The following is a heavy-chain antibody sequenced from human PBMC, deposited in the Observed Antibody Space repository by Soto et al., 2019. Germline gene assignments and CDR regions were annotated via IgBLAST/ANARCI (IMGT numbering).Heavy chain of an antibody. Sequence: QVQLVESGGGVGQPGRSLRLSCAASGFSFSDYGMHWVRQAPGKGLEWVALIYYDGSNEHYADSVQGRFTISRDNSKNTLYLQMNSLRAEDTAVYYCARDRGSDSDAFYIWGQGTVVAVSS. CDR3: ARDRGSDSDAFYI. J-gene: IGHJ3*02. V-gene: IGHV3-33*08. CDR2: IYYDGSNE. CDR1: GFSFSDYG. D-gene: IGHD1-26*01.